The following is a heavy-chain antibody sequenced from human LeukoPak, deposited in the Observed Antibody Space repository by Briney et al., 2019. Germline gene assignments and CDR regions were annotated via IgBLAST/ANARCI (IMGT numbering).Heavy chain of an antibody. CDR1: GYTFTSYG. CDR2: ISAYNGNT. Sequence: VKVSCKASGYTFTSYGISWVRQAPGQGLEWMGWISAYNGNTNYAQKLQGRVTMTTDTSTSTAYMELRSLRSDDTAVYYCARGLVSAVCSSTSCYAHYYYMDVWGKGTTVTISS. J-gene: IGHJ6*03. D-gene: IGHD2-2*01. CDR3: ARGLVSAVCSSTSCYAHYYYMDV. V-gene: IGHV1-18*01.